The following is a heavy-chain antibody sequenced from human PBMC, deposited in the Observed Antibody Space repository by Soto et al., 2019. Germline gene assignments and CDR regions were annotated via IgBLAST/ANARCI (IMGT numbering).Heavy chain of an antibody. Sequence: EVQLVESGGGLVQPGGSPRLSCAASGFTFSSYSMNWVRQAPGKGLEWVSDISSSSSTIYYADSVKGRFTISRDNAKNSLYLQMNSLRAEDTAVYYCARHPERIAEIGWFDPWGQGTLVTVSS. J-gene: IGHJ5*02. CDR1: GFTFSSYS. CDR3: ARHPERIAEIGWFDP. CDR2: ISSSSSTI. D-gene: IGHD6-13*01. V-gene: IGHV3-48*01.